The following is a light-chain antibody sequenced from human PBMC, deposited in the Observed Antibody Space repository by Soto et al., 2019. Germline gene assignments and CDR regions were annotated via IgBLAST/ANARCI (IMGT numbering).Light chain of an antibody. V-gene: IGLV2-14*01. Sequence: QSALTQPASVSGSPGQSITISCTGTSSDVGAYDYVSWCQQLPGKAPKLIISEVSNRPSGVSYRFSGSKSGNTASLTISGLHPEDEASYYCTSYTTISARGFGTGTRSPS. CDR2: EVS. J-gene: IGLJ1*01. CDR3: TSYTTISARG. CDR1: SSDVGAYDY.